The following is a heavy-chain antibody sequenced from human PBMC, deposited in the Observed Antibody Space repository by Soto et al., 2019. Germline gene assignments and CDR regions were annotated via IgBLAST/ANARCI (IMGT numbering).Heavy chain of an antibody. CDR3: VRDGTKNLRDWFDH. V-gene: IGHV4-4*07. D-gene: IGHD1-1*01. Sequence: LSLTCNVSGASRAGCYWGWIRQPPGKGLEWIGRIYSTWSTDYNPALKSRLTMSVDMSKKQFSLTLRSVTAADTAMHYPVRDGTKNLRDWFDHWGQGILVTVS. J-gene: IGHJ5*02. CDR2: IYSTWST. CDR1: GASRAGCY.